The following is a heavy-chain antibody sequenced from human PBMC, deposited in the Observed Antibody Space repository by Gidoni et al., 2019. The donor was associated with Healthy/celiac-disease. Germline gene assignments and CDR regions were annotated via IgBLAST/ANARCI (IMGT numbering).Heavy chain of an antibody. V-gene: IGHV3-33*01. CDR2: IWYDGSNK. J-gene: IGHJ4*02. CDR1: GFTFSSYG. Sequence: QVQLVESGGGVVQPGRSLRLSCAASGFTFSSYGMHWVRQAPGKGLEWVAVIWYDGSNKYYADSVKGRFTISRDNSKNTLYLQMNSLRAEDTAVYYCARDFPGFLPDYWGQGTLVTVSS. CDR3: ARDFPGFLPDY. D-gene: IGHD3-3*01.